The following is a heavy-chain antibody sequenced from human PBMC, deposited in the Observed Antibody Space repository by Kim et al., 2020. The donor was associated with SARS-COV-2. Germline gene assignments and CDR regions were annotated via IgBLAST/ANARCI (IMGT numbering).Heavy chain of an antibody. J-gene: IGHJ6*03. V-gene: IGHV4-59*01. CDR3: ARGRGGNEYYYYYYMDV. Sequence: SETLSLTCTVSGGSISSYYWSWIRQPPGKGLEWIGYIYYSGSTNYNPSLKSRVTISVDTSKNQFSLKLSSVTAADTAVYYCARGRGGNEYYYYYYMDVWGKGTTVTVSS. D-gene: IGHD2-15*01. CDR1: GGSISSYY. CDR2: IYYSGST.